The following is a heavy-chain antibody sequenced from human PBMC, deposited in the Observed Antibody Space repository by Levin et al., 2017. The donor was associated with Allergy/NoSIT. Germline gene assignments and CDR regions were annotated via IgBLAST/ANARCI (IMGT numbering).Heavy chain of an antibody. CDR1: GDSISDYF. D-gene: IGHD6-19*01. CDR2: VSSGGST. CDR3: ATSGGWSTFDQ. V-gene: IGHV4-59*01. Sequence: SETLSLTCTVSGDSISDYFWSWIRQPPGKRLEWIGYVSSGGSTNYNPSLKSRVTMSKDTSKNQFSLKLSSVTAADTAVYYCATSGGWSTFDQWGQGTLVTVSS. J-gene: IGHJ4*02.